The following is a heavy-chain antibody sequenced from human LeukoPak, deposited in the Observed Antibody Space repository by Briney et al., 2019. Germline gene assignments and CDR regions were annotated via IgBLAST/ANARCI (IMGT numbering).Heavy chain of an antibody. Sequence: GASVKVSCKVSGYTLTELSMHWVRQAPGKGLEWMGGFDPEDGETIYAQKFQGRVTMTEDTSTDTAHMELSSLRSEDTAVYYCATKFGLELPLDPWGQGTLVTVSS. CDR1: GYTLTELS. CDR2: FDPEDGET. J-gene: IGHJ5*02. V-gene: IGHV1-24*01. D-gene: IGHD1-7*01. CDR3: ATKFGLELPLDP.